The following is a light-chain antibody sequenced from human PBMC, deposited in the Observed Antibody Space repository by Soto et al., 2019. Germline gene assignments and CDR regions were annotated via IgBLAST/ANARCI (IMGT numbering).Light chain of an antibody. CDR3: QTWGTGIQV. CDR1: SGHSSYA. Sequence: QSVLTQSPSASASLGASVKLTCTLSSGHSSYAIAWHQQQPEKGPRYLMKLNSDGSHSQGDGIPDRFSGSSSGAERYLTVSSLPSEDEADYYCQTWGTGIQVFGTGTKLTVL. J-gene: IGLJ1*01. CDR2: LNSDGSH. V-gene: IGLV4-69*01.